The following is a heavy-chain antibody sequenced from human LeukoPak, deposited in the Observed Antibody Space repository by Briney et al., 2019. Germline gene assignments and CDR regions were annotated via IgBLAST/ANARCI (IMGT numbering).Heavy chain of an antibody. V-gene: IGHV3-21*01. CDR3: ARDRATVTTNPRGVEDY. Sequence: PGGSLRLSCAASGFTFSSYSMNWVRKAPGKGLEWVSSISSSSSYIYYADSVKGRFTISRDNAKNSLYLQMNSLRAEDTAVYYCARDRATVTTNPRGVEDYWGQGTLVTVSS. CDR2: ISSSSSYI. J-gene: IGHJ4*02. D-gene: IGHD4-17*01. CDR1: GFTFSSYS.